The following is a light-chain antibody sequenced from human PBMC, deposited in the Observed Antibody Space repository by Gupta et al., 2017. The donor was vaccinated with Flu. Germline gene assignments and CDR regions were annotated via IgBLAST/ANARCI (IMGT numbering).Light chain of an antibody. Sequence: GTLSLSPGERATLSCRASQSVTSNYLAWYQHKRGQAPRLLIYGASSRAPGIPDSFSGSGSGTDFTLTISRLEPEDFAVYYCQQYDSSPFSFGPGTNVDIK. V-gene: IGKV3-20*01. J-gene: IGKJ3*01. CDR2: GAS. CDR1: QSVTSNY. CDR3: QQYDSSPFS.